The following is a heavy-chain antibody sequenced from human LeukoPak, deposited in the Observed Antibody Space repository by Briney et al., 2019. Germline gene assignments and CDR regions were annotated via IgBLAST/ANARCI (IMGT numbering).Heavy chain of an antibody. CDR3: ARAESFCDSSEY. CDR1: GGSISSSNYY. J-gene: IGHJ4*02. D-gene: IGHD3-22*01. CDR2: IHYSGST. Sequence: SETLSLTCTVSGGSISSSNYYWGWIRQPPGKGLEWIGIIHYSGSTHYNPSLKSRVTISVDTSKNQFSLKLSSVTAADTAVYYCARAESFCDSSEYWGQGTLVTVSS. V-gene: IGHV4-39*01.